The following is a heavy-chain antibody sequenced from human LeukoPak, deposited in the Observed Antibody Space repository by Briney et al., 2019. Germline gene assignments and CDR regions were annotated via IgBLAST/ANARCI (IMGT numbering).Heavy chain of an antibody. J-gene: IGHJ4*02. V-gene: IGHV3-9*01. CDR3: AKGGSTNPYYYGSGTDPPDY. Sequence: GRSLRLSCAASGFTFDDYAMHWVRQAPGKGLEWVSGISWNSGSIGYADSVKGRFTISRDNAKNSLYLQMNSLRAEDTALYYCAKGGSTNPYYYGSGTDPPDYWGQGTLVTVSS. CDR1: GFTFDDYA. D-gene: IGHD3-10*01. CDR2: ISWNSGSI.